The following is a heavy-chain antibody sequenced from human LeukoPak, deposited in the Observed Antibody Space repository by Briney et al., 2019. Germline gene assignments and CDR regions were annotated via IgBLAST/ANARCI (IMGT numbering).Heavy chain of an antibody. CDR3: ARVTQELTLDY. D-gene: IGHD1-1*01. CDR2: IYYSGST. CDR1: GGSIRSDDYY. Sequence: PSETLSLTCTVSGGSIRSDDYYWSWIRQPPGKGLEWIGYIYYSGSTYYNPSLKSRVTISVDTSKNQFSLKLSSVTAADTAVYYCARVTQELTLDYWGQGTLVTVSS. V-gene: IGHV4-30-4*01. J-gene: IGHJ4*02.